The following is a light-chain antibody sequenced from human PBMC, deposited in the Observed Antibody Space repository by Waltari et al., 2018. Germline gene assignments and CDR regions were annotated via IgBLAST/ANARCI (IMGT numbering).Light chain of an antibody. Sequence: QSALTQPASVSGSPGQSITIPCTGTSSDVGSYHLVSWYQPHPGKAPKRMIYDGSKRPSGVSNRFSGSKSGNTASLTISGLQAEDEADYYCCSYAGSSTWVFGGGTKLTVL. CDR3: CSYAGSSTWV. CDR1: SSDVGSYHL. V-gene: IGLV2-23*01. J-gene: IGLJ3*02. CDR2: DGS.